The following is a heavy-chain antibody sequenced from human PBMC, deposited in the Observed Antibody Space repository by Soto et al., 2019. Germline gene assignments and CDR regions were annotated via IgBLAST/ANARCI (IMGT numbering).Heavy chain of an antibody. CDR2: IYYSGST. CDR3: ARKASAAMPPGYFDY. J-gene: IGHJ4*02. V-gene: IGHV4-61*01. CDR1: GGSVSSGSYY. Sequence: NPSETLSLTCTVSGGSVSSGSYYWSWIRQPPGKGLEWIGHIYYSGSTKYNPSHKSRVTISVDTSKNQFSLRLSSVTAADTAVYYCARKASAAMPPGYFDYWGQGNLVTVSS. D-gene: IGHD2-2*01.